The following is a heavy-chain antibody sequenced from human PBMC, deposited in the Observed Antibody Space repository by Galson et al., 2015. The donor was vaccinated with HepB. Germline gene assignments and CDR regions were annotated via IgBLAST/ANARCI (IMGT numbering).Heavy chain of an antibody. CDR2: ISSSSSYI. J-gene: IGHJ5*02. CDR3: ARDHRLGSGSGCWFDP. D-gene: IGHD3-10*01. CDR1: GFTFSSYS. V-gene: IGHV3-21*01. Sequence: SLRLSCAASGFTFSSYSMNWVRQAPGKGLEWVSSISSSSSYIYYADSVKGRFTISRDNAKDSLYLQMNSLRAEDTAVYYCARDHRLGSGSGCWFDPWGQGTLVTVSS.